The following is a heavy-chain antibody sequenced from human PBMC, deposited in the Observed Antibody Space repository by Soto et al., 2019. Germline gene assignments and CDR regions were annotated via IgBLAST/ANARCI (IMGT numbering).Heavy chain of an antibody. D-gene: IGHD3-16*01. Sequence: QVQLQESGPGLVKPSQTLSLTCTVSGGSISSGDYYWSWIRQPPGKGLEWIGYIYYSGSTYYNPSLQVRVTISVDTSKTQFSLKLSSVTAADTAVYYCARGLTVYYDYVWGSLPYYFDYWGQGTLVTVSS. V-gene: IGHV4-30-4*01. CDR3: ARGLTVYYDYVWGSLPYYFDY. CDR1: GGSISSGDYY. J-gene: IGHJ4*02. CDR2: IYYSGST.